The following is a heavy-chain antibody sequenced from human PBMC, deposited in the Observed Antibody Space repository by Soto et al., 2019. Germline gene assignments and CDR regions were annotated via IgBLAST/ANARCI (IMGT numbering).Heavy chain of an antibody. CDR2: ISAYNGNT. D-gene: IGHD7-27*01. J-gene: IGHJ3*02. CDR1: GYTFTSYG. CDR3: ARAPGDNAFDI. V-gene: IGHV1-18*01. Sequence: GESLKISCKASGYTFTSYGISWVRQAPGQGLEWMGWISAYNGNTNYAQKLQGRVTMTTDTSTSTAYMELRSLTSDDTAVYYCARAPGDNAFDIWGQGTMVTVSS.